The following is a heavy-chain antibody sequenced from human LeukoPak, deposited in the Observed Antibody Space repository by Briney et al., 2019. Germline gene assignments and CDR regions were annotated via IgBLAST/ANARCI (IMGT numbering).Heavy chain of an antibody. CDR2: ISYEGSNK. Sequence: GGSLRLSCAASGFTFSIYAMHWVREAPGKGLEGVAVISYEGSNKYYADSVKGRFTISRDNSKNTLYLQMNSLRAEDTAVYYCARGYQRNWFDPWGQGTLVTVSS. CDR1: GFTFSIYA. CDR3: ARGYQRNWFDP. V-gene: IGHV3-30-3*01. J-gene: IGHJ5*02. D-gene: IGHD2-2*01.